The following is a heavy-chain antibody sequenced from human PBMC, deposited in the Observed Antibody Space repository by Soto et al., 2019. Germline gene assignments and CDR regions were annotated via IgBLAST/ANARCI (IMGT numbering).Heavy chain of an antibody. CDR2: IYYSGST. CDR3: ARDRGRGGTTGYYYGMDV. J-gene: IGHJ6*02. Sequence: SETLSLTCTVSGGSISSGGYYWSWIRQHPGKGLEWIGYIYYSGSTYYNPSLKSRVTISVDTSKNQFSLKLSSVTAADTAVYYCARDRGRGGTTGYYYGMDVWGQGTTVTVSS. CDR1: GGSISSGGYY. V-gene: IGHV4-31*03. D-gene: IGHD1-1*01.